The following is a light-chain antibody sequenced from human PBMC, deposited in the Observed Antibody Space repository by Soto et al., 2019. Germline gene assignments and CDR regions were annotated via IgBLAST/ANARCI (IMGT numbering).Light chain of an antibody. J-gene: IGLJ1*01. CDR3: SSYTSSGLYV. CDR1: SSDVGGYTY. V-gene: IGLV2-14*01. Sequence: QSVLTQPASVSGFLGQSITISCTGTSSDVGGYTYVSWYQQHPGKAPKLMIYDVISRPSGVSDRFSGSKSGYTASLTISGRQAEDEADYYCSSYTSSGLYVFGTGTKLTVL. CDR2: DVI.